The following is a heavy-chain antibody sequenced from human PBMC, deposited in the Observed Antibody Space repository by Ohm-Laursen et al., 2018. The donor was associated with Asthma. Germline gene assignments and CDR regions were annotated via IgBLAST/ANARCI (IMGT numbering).Heavy chain of an antibody. CDR3: ARKAGSCISRTCYSLDF. Sequence: ASVKVSCKSLGGTFNTYVIGWVRQAPGQGLEWMGGINSVFGTTTYPQKFQDRVTITADDSTSTVCMELSSLRSEDTAVYYCARKAGSCISRTCYSLDFWGQGTLVTVSS. CDR1: GGTFNTYV. J-gene: IGHJ4*02. D-gene: IGHD2-2*01. V-gene: IGHV1-69*13. CDR2: INSVFGTT.